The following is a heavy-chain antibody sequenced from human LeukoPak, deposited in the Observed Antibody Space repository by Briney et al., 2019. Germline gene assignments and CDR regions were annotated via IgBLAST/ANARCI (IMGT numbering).Heavy chain of an antibody. J-gene: IGHJ4*02. Sequence: PSETLSLTCAVYGGSFSPYYWSWIRQPPGKGLEWIGEINHSGSTNYNPSLKSRVTISVDTSKNQFSLRLSSVTAADTAVYYCARGGFYCGGDCYGDYWGQGTLVTVSS. CDR2: INHSGST. D-gene: IGHD2-21*02. CDR1: GGSFSPYY. CDR3: ARGGFYCGGDCYGDY. V-gene: IGHV4-34*01.